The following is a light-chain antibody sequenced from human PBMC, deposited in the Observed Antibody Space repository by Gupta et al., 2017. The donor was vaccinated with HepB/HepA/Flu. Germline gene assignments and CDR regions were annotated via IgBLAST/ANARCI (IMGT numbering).Light chain of an antibody. J-gene: IGKJ1*01. CDR2: GAS. CDR3: QLQATSPPT. V-gene: IGKV3-20*01. CDR1: QSVSSNF. Sequence: IVLTQSPGTLSLSPGESATLSCRASQSVSSNFLAWYQQKPGQAPRLLIYGASSRATGIPDRFSGSGSATDFALTIIRLVPEDFAVYYFQLQATSPPTFGQGTKVEIE.